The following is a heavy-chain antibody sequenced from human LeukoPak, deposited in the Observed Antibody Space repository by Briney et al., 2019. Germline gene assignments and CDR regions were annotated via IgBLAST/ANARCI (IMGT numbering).Heavy chain of an antibody. J-gene: IGHJ4*02. V-gene: IGHV4-59*08. CDR3: ARLEQGGLDDPSYFDY. CDR1: GGSISSYY. D-gene: IGHD1-1*01. Sequence: PSETLSLTCTVSGGSISSYYWSWIRQPPGKGLEWIGYIYYSGSTNYNPSLKSRVTISVDTSKNQFSLKLSSVTAADTAVYYCARLEQGGLDDPSYFDYWGQGTLVTVSS. CDR2: IYYSGST.